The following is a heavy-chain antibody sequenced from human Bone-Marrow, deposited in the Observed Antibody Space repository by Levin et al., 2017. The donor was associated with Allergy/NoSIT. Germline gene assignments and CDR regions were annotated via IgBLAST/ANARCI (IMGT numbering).Heavy chain of an antibody. J-gene: IGHJ4*02. CDR1: GFTFSSSA. CDR3: VRDRNYYFDY. CDR2: IWFDGSIQ. V-gene: IGHV3-33*01. Sequence: PGGSLRLSCAAAGFTFSSSAMHWVRQAPGKGLESVAVIWFDGSIQDYEDSVKGRFAISRDNSKNTLYLEMNNLRAEDTAIYYCVRDRNYYFDYWGQGTLVTVSA.